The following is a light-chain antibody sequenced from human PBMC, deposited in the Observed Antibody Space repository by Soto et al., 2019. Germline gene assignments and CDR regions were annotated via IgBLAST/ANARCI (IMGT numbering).Light chain of an antibody. J-gene: IGKJ3*01. Sequence: DIQLTQSPSLLSASVGDRVTITCRASQGINSYLAWYQKKAGKAPQLLIYATSTLQTGVPSRFSGSGSGTEFTLTINSVQPEDFAHYSCHRLNNNLLFSFGPGTTVDLK. CDR1: QGINSY. V-gene: IGKV1-9*01. CDR2: ATS. CDR3: HRLNNNLLFS.